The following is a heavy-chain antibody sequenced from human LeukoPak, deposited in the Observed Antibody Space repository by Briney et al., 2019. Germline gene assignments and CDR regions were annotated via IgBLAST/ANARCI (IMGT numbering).Heavy chain of an antibody. V-gene: IGHV4-31*03. CDR2: IYYSGST. J-gene: IGHJ4*02. CDR3: ARVTPHTAMPDY. Sequence: PSETLSLTCTVSGGSISSGGYYWSWIRQHPGKGLECIGYIYYSGSTYYNPSLKSRVTISVDTSKNQFSLKLSSVTAADTAVYYCARVTPHTAMPDYWGQGTLVTVSS. D-gene: IGHD5-18*01. CDR1: GGSISSGGYY.